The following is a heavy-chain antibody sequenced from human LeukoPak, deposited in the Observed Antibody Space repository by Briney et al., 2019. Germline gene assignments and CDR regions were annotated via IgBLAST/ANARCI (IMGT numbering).Heavy chain of an antibody. V-gene: IGHV4-34*01. D-gene: IGHD4-17*01. Sequence: SETLSLTCAVYGGSFSGYYWSWIRQPPGKGLEWIGEINHSGSTNYNPSLKSRVTISVDTSKNQFSLKLSSVTAADTAVYYCARGPRGVTTLNYYMDVWGKGTTVTVSS. CDR3: ARGPRGVTTLNYYMDV. CDR2: INHSGST. J-gene: IGHJ6*03. CDR1: GGSFSGYY.